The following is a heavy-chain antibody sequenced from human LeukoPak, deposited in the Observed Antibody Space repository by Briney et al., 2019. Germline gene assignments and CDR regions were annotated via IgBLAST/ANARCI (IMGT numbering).Heavy chain of an antibody. J-gene: IGHJ3*02. CDR2: IYTSGST. V-gene: IGHV4-4*07. CDR1: GGSISSHY. Sequence: NPSETLSLTCTVSGGSISSHYWSWIRQPAGKGLEWIGRIYTSGSTNYNPSLKSRVTMSVDTSKNQFSLKLSSVTAADTAVYYCARVGCGGDWCAFDIWGQGTMVTVSS. D-gene: IGHD2-21*02. CDR3: ARVGCGGDWCAFDI.